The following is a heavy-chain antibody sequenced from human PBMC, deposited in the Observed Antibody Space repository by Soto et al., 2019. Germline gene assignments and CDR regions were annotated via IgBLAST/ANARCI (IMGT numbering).Heavy chain of an antibody. Sequence: GASVKVSCKTPGGTFNNYGITWVRQAPGQGLEWMGGIIPMFGRGYYAQKFQGRVTITADESTSTAFMEMSSLRSDDTAMYYCARTTMTAPDNYDAFDIWGQGTMVTVS. CDR1: GGTFNNYG. D-gene: IGHD3-22*01. CDR3: ARTTMTAPDNYDAFDI. CDR2: IIPMFGRG. V-gene: IGHV1-69*13. J-gene: IGHJ3*02.